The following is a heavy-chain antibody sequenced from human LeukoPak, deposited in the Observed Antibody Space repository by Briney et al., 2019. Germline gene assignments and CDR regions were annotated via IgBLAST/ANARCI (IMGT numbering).Heavy chain of an antibody. Sequence: GGSLRLSCAASGFTFSSYAKSWVRQAPGKGLEWVSGISGSGGSTYYADSVKGRFTISRDNSKNTLYLQMNSLRAEDTAVYYCAKGSRSIAVDNLCDYWGQGSLVTVSS. D-gene: IGHD6-19*01. CDR3: AKGSRSIAVDNLCDY. CDR1: GFTFSSYA. CDR2: ISGSGGST. J-gene: IGHJ4*02. V-gene: IGHV3-23*01.